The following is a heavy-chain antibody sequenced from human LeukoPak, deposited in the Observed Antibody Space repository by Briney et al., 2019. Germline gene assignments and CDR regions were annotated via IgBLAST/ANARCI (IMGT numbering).Heavy chain of an antibody. J-gene: IGHJ6*03. Sequence: SVMVSCKASGGTFSSYAISWVRQAPGQGLEWMGGIIPIFGTTNYAQKLQVRVTITADKSTSTAYMELRSLRSDDTAVYYCARAKKHNYYYYYYIDVWGKGTTVTVSS. V-gene: IGHV1-69*06. CDR2: IIPIFGTT. CDR1: GGTFSSYA. CDR3: ARAKKHNYYYYYYIDV. D-gene: IGHD2-21*01.